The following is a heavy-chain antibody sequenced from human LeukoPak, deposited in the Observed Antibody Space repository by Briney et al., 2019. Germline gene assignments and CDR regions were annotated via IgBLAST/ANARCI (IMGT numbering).Heavy chain of an antibody. J-gene: IGHJ3*02. CDR1: GGTFSSYT. CDR3: ASPRALYCSSTSCQTANGAFDI. D-gene: IGHD2-2*01. V-gene: IGHV1-69*02. Sequence: GASVKVSRKASGGTFSSYTISWVRQAPGQGLEWMGRIIPILGIANYAQKFQGRVTITADKSTSTAYMELSSLRSEDTAVYYCASPRALYCSSTSCQTANGAFDIWGQGTMVTVSS. CDR2: IIPILGIA.